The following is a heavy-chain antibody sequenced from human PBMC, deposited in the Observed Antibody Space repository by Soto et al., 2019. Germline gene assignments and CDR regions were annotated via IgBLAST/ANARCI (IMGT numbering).Heavy chain of an antibody. CDR2: ISSDSNYI. CDR1: GFTFSSYT. J-gene: IGHJ4*02. CDR3: VRSGADRSPDY. D-gene: IGHD5-12*01. V-gene: IGHV3-21*01. Sequence: GGSLRLSCAASGFTFSSYTMNWFRQAPGKGLEWVSSISSDSNYIYYAESVMGRFTISRDNAKNSLYLQMNSLRADDTALYYCVRSGADRSPDYWGQGALVTVSS.